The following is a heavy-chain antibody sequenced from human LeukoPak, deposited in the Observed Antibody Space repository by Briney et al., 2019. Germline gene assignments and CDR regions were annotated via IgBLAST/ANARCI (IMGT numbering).Heavy chain of an antibody. CDR3: AKVEGYCSGGTCYKPFDY. CDR1: GFTFITYA. J-gene: IGHJ4*02. V-gene: IGHV3-23*01. CDR2: ISADGAAA. Sequence: QPGGSLRLSCAASGFTFITYAMNWVRQAPGKGLDWVSAISADGAAAFHADSVKGRFTISRDNSKSTLYLQMNSLRAEDTAVYYCAKVEGYCSGGTCYKPFDYWGQGTLVTVSS. D-gene: IGHD2-15*01.